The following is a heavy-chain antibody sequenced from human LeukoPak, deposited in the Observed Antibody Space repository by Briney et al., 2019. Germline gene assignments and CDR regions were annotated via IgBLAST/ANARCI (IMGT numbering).Heavy chain of an antibody. CDR3: ARGVEYYDSSGYFTDFDY. CDR2: IYHSGRT. D-gene: IGHD3-22*01. CDR1: GDSIISSNW. Sequence: SETLSLTCTVSGDSIISSNWWSWVRQPPGKGLEWIGEIYHSGRTNYNPSLKSRVTISVDKSKNQFSLKLSSVTAADTAVYYCARGVEYYDSSGYFTDFDYWGQGTLVTVSS. V-gene: IGHV4-4*02. J-gene: IGHJ4*02.